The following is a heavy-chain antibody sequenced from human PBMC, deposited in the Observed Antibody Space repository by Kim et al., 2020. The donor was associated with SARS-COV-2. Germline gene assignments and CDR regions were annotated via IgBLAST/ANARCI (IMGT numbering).Heavy chain of an antibody. CDR1: GFTFSNYY. J-gene: IGHJ4*02. CDR3: ARGDSSGYYYFDY. V-gene: IGHV3-33*01. CDR2: IWYDGSNK. D-gene: IGHD3-22*01. Sequence: GGSLRLSCAASGFTFSNYYMHWVRQAPGKGLEWVALIWYDGSNKYYADSVKGRFTISRNNSKKTLYLQMNSLRAEDTAVYYCARGDSSGYYYFDYWGQGT.